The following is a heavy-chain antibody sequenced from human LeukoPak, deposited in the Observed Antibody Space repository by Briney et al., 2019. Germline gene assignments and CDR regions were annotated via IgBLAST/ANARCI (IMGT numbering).Heavy chain of an antibody. V-gene: IGHV4-39*07. CDR2: IYYTGST. D-gene: IGHD6-19*01. Sequence: SETLSLTCTVSGDSISSSNSYWGWIRQPPGKGLEWIGSIYYTGSTYYNPSLKSRVTISVDKSKNQFSLKLSSVTAADTAVYYCARAGEEIAVAGARYYFDYWGQGTLVTVSS. CDR3: ARAGEEIAVAGARYYFDY. CDR1: GDSISSSNSY. J-gene: IGHJ4*02.